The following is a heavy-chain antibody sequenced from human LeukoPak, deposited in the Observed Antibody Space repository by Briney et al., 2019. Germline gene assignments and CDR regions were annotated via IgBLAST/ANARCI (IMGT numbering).Heavy chain of an antibody. J-gene: IGHJ6*02. D-gene: IGHD6-13*01. CDR2: IYYSGST. V-gene: IGHV4-59*01. Sequence: PSETLSLTCTVSGGSISSYYWSWIRQPPGRGLEWIGYIYYSGSTNYNPSLKSRVTISVDTSKNQFSLKLSSVTAADTAVYYCARDRLSSNWSHATDVWGQGTTVTVSS. CDR1: GGSISSYY. CDR3: ARDRLSSNWSHATDV.